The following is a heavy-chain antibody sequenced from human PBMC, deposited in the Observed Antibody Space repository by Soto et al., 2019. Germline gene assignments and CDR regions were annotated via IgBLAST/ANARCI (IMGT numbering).Heavy chain of an antibody. Sequence: QVQLVQSGAEVKEPGSSVKVSCKASGGGNLRDYRTTWVRRAPGQGLEWMGGIIPKLGSANYAQNFQGRVTITADESTNTVYMELRSLTSDDRAVYYCARGGDGYNFGPVYWGQGTPVTVSS. J-gene: IGHJ4*02. CDR1: GGGNLRDYR. D-gene: IGHD2-21*01. CDR3: ARGGDGYNFGPVY. V-gene: IGHV1-69*01. CDR2: IIPKLGSA.